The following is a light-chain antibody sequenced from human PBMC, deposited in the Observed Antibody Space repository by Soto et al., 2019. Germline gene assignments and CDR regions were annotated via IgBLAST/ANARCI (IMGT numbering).Light chain of an antibody. CDR1: TSNIGSNF. J-gene: IGLJ2*01. CDR2: RND. CDR3: AAWDDSLSGVV. V-gene: IGLV1-47*01. Sequence: QSSLTQPPAASGTPWQRVTISCSGDTSNIGSNFVYWYQQLPGTAPKLLIYRNDQRPSGVPDRFSGSRPGTSASLAIDGLRSEDEAEYYCAAWDDSLSGVVFGGGTQLTVL.